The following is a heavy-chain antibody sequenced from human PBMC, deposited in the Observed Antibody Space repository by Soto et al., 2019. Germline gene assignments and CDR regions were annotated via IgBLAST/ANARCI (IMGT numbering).Heavy chain of an antibody. D-gene: IGHD3-10*01. CDR3: ARDLGYGSGSYYKENWFDP. V-gene: IGHV4-31*03. CDR1: GGSISSGVYY. CDR2: IYYSGST. Sequence: SETLSLTCTVSGGSISSGVYYWSWIRHHPGKGLEWIGYIYYSGSTYYNPSLKSRVTISVDTSKNQFSLKLSSVTAADTAVYYCARDLGYGSGSYYKENWFDPWGQGTLVTVSS. J-gene: IGHJ5*02.